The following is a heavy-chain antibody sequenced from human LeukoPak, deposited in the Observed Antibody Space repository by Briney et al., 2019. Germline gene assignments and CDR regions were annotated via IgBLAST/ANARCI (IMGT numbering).Heavy chain of an antibody. V-gene: IGHV6-1*01. J-gene: IGHJ5*02. CDR2: TYYRSNWFN. Sequence: SQTLSLTCAISGDSLSINSAAGKSIRQSPSRGLEWLGRTYYRSNWFNDFALSVKSRITINPDTSKNQFSLQLNSVTPEDTAVYYCAKNYGDSNWFDPWGQGTLVTVSS. D-gene: IGHD4-17*01. CDR3: AKNYGDSNWFDP. CDR1: GDSLSINSAA.